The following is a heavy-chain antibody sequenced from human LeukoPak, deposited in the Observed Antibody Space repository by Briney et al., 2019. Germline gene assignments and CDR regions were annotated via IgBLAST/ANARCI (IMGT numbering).Heavy chain of an antibody. J-gene: IGHJ4*02. Sequence: GGSLRLSCAASGFTFSSYGMHWVRQAPGKGLEWVAVISYDGSNKYYADSVKGRFTISRDNSKNTLYLQMNTLRAEDTAVYYCAKELYYYDSSGYYGGFDYWGQGTLVTVSS. CDR1: GFTFSSYG. CDR3: AKELYYYDSSGYYGGFDY. D-gene: IGHD3-22*01. CDR2: ISYDGSNK. V-gene: IGHV3-30*18.